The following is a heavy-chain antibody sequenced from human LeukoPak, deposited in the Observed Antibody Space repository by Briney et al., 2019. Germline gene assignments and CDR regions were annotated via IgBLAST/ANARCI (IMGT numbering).Heavy chain of an antibody. CDR1: GFTFSSYA. CDR3: ANRISGSSS. Sequence: PGGSLKISCVASGFTFSSYAMSWIRQAPGKGLEWVLAISSGGGNTDYADSVKGRFIISRDNSKNTVFLQMNSLRAEDTGVYYCANRISGSSSWGQGTLVTVSS. D-gene: IGHD1-26*01. J-gene: IGHJ5*02. CDR2: ISSGGGNT. V-gene: IGHV3-23*01.